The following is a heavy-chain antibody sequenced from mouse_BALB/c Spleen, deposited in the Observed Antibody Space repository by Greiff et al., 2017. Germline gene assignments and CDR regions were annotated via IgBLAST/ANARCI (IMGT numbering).Heavy chain of an antibody. D-gene: IGHD2-4*01. CDR1: GYSFTGYY. Sequence: VQLQQSGPELVKPGASVKISCKASGYSFTGYYMHWVKQSHVKSLEWIGRINPYNGATSYNQNFKDKASLTVDKSSSTAYMELHSLTSEDSAVYYCARAYDSDYWGQGTTLTVSS. CDR3: ARAYDSDY. V-gene: IGHV1-31*01. J-gene: IGHJ2*01. CDR2: INPYNGAT.